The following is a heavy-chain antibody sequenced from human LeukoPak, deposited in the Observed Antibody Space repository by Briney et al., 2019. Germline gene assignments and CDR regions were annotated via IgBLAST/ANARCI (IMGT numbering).Heavy chain of an antibody. D-gene: IGHD3-10*01. CDR2: ISSSGSTI. Sequence: GGSLRPSCAASGFTFSCYEMNGGRQAPGKGLEWGSYISSSGSTIYYADSVKGRFTISRDNAMNTLYLQMNSLRAEDTAVYYCASVYGSGSYFHYYYGMDVWGQGTTVTVSS. V-gene: IGHV3-48*03. CDR3: ASVYGSGSYFHYYYGMDV. J-gene: IGHJ6*02. CDR1: GFTFSCYE.